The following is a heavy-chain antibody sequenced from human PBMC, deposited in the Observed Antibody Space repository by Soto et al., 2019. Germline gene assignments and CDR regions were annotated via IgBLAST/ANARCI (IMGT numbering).Heavy chain of an antibody. D-gene: IGHD3-3*01. CDR1: GFTFSNYS. V-gene: IGHV3-23*01. J-gene: IGHJ4*02. CDR2: ITGSGGST. CDR3: AKVFSFGVVYSEGVGS. Sequence: GGSLRLSCAASGFTFSNYSMNWVRQSPGRGLEWVSAITGSGGSTYYADSVRGRFTISRDNSKNTLYLQMNSLRADDTAVYYCAKVFSFGVVYSEGVGSWGQGTLVTVSS.